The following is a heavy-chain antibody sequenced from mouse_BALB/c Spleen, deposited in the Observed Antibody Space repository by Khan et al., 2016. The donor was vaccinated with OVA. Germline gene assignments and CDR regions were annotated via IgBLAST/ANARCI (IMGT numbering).Heavy chain of an antibody. CDR1: GYTFTNFY. D-gene: IGHD2-1*01. CDR2: INPTNGGT. J-gene: IGHJ3*01. V-gene: IGHV1S81*02. Sequence: QVQLQQSGAELVKPGASVKLSCKASGYTFTNFYMYWVRQRPGQGLEWIGQINPTNGGTNFNEKFKTKATLTVDKSSSTAYMQLSSLTSEDSAVYYGTRSPLYYGNSNQAWFAYWGQGTLVTVSA. CDR3: TRSPLYYGNSNQAWFAY.